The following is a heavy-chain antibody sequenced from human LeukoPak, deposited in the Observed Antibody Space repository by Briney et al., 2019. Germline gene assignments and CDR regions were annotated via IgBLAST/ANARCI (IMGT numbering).Heavy chain of an antibody. CDR3: ARVTVGGIVVVPAAMFWDYYYYYMDV. CDR2: INSDGSST. CDR1: GFTFSSYW. Sequence: GGSLRLSCAASGFTFSSYWMHWVRQAPGKGLLWVSRINSDGSSTSYADSVKGRFTISRDNAKNTLYLQMNSLRAEDTAVYYCARVTVGGIVVVPAAMFWDYYYYYMDVWGKGTTVTVSS. D-gene: IGHD2-2*01. V-gene: IGHV3-74*01. J-gene: IGHJ6*03.